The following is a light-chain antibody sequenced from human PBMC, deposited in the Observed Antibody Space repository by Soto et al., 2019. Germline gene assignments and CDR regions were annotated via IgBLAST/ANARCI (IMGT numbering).Light chain of an antibody. CDR1: SSDVGGYNY. J-gene: IGLJ1*01. CDR3: CSYTSSSTPWV. V-gene: IGLV2-14*03. CDR2: DVS. Sequence: QSALTQPASVSGAPRESITISCTGNSSDVGGYNYVSWYQQHPGKAPKLMIYDVSDRPSGVSNRFSASKSGNTASLTIFGLQAEDEADYYCCSYTSSSTPWVFGTGTKVTVL.